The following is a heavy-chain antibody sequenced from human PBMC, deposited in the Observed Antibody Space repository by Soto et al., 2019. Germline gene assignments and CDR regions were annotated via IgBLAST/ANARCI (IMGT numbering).Heavy chain of an antibody. CDR2: INSDGSTT. CDR1: VFTFSTYW. CDR3: ARGGGNSDWYSAFDI. Sequence: GWSLRVSCASTVFTFSTYWVHWVRQAPGKGLVWVSRINSDGSTTNYADSVKGRFTISRDNAKNTLYPQMNSLRAEDTAVYYCARGGGNSDWYSAFDIWGQATMVTVSS. J-gene: IGHJ3*02. V-gene: IGHV3-74*01. D-gene: IGHD6-19*01.